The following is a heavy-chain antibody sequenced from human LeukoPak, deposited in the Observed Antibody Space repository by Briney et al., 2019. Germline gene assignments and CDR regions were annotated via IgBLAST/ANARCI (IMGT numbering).Heavy chain of an antibody. CDR1: GFTFSSYS. J-gene: IGHJ4*02. V-gene: IGHV3-21*01. CDR3: ARQIVATTYDY. D-gene: IGHD5-12*01. CDR2: ISSGSSYI. Sequence: GGSLRLSCAASGFTFSSYSMNWVRQAPGKGLEWVSSISSGSSYIYYADSVKGRFTISRDNAKNSLYLQMNSLRAEDAAAYHCARQIVATTYDYWGQGTLVTVSS.